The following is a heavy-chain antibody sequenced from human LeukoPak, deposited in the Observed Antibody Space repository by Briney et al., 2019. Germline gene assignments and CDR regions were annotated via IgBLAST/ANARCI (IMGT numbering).Heavy chain of an antibody. CDR2: INPNHGTT. J-gene: IGHJ5*02. CDR3: ARGDVLDRSVYNWFDP. D-gene: IGHD3-22*01. V-gene: IGHV1-46*01. Sequence: GASVKVSCKASGYTFTSYYIHWVRQAPGQGLEWMGIINPNHGTTTYAQKFQGRVTMTMDTSKRIVYMELRSMRSEDTALYYCARGDVLDRSVYNWFDPWGQGTLVIVSS. CDR1: GYTFTSYY.